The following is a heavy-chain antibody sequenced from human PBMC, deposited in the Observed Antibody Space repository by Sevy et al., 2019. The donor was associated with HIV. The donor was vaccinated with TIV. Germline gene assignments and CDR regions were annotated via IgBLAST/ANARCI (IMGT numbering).Heavy chain of an antibody. J-gene: IGHJ1*01. Sequence: GGSVRLSCTVSGFIFSNFAMHWVRQAPGKGVEWVAVTSYDGSHKYYADSVKGRFTVSRDNSRNILSLEMNSLRRDDTAVYYCARGENDDEFFQYWGQGTLVTVSS. CDR1: GFIFSNFA. CDR2: TSYDGSHK. V-gene: IGHV3-30*04. CDR3: ARGENDDEFFQY. D-gene: IGHD1-26*01.